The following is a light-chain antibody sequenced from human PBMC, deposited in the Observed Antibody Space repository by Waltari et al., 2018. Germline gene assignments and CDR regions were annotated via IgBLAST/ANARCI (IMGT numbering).Light chain of an antibody. CDR2: AAS. CDR1: QGISTY. V-gene: IGKV1-9*01. Sequence: DIQLTQSPSFLSAAVGDRVTITCRASQGISTYLAWYQQKPGKAPAVLIFAASSLQNWVPARFSGHGSGTEFTLTIRSLQPEDVGTYYCQQLNTYPLTFGGGTKVEIK. J-gene: IGKJ4*01. CDR3: QQLNTYPLT.